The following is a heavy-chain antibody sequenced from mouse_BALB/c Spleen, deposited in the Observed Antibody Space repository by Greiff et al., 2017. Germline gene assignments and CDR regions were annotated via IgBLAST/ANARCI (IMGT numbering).Heavy chain of an antibody. Sequence: QVQLKQPGAELVKPGASVKLSCKASGYTFTSYWMHWVKQRPGQGLEWIGEIDPSDSYTNYNQKFKGKATLTVDKSSSTAYMQLSSLTSEDSAVYYCARSTRLLQAMDYWGQGTSVTVSS. D-gene: IGHD2-3*01. V-gene: IGHV1-69*02. CDR2: IDPSDSYT. CDR1: GYTFTSYW. J-gene: IGHJ4*01. CDR3: ARSTRLLQAMDY.